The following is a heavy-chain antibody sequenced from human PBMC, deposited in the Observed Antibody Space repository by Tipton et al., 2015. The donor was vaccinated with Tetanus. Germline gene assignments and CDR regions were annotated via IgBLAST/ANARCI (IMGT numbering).Heavy chain of an antibody. V-gene: IGHV4-61*01. CDR1: GGSVRGGSYY. Sequence: TLSLTCTVSGGSVRGGSYYWNWIRQPPGKGLEWIGYISYSGSTNSNYSLKSRITISQDTSKRQFSLKLNSVTAADTAVYYCARGWGSSWYYFDYWGQGILVTVSS. D-gene: IGHD6-13*01. CDR3: ARGWGSSWYYFDY. CDR2: ISYSGST. J-gene: IGHJ4*02.